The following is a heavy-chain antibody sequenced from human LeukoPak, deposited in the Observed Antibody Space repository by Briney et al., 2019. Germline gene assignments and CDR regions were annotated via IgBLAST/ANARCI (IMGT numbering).Heavy chain of an antibody. D-gene: IGHD7-27*01. V-gene: IGHV1-46*01. J-gene: IGHJ4*02. CDR1: GYTFTRYY. CDR3: ARGPPNWGYDY. CDR2: INPSGGST. Sequence: ASVKVSCKASGYTFTRYYMHWVRQAPGQGLDWMGIINPSGGSTNYAQKFQDRVTMTRNTSISTAYMELSSLRSDDTAVYYCARGPPNWGYDYWGPGTLVTVSS.